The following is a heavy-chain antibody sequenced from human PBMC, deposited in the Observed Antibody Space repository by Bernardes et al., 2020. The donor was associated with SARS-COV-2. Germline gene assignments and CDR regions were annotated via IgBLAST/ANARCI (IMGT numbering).Heavy chain of an antibody. CDR1: GYTFSHYY. CDR2: INPNDGVP. D-gene: IGHD3-22*01. Sequence: ASVKVSCKASGYTFSHYYIHWLRQAPGQGPEWMGCINPNDGVPIFAQRFQGRVTMTRDVSIRTFYMEMSRLKSDDTALYYCARDVLNSRGTTPCTRYFDSWGRGTLVTVSS. J-gene: IGHJ4*02. CDR3: ARDVLNSRGTTPCTRYFDS. V-gene: IGHV1-2*02.